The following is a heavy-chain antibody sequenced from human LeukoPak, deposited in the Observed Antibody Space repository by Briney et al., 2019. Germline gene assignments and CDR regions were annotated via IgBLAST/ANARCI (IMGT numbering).Heavy chain of an antibody. V-gene: IGHV3-7*04. J-gene: IGHJ4*02. CDR1: GFTFSNYW. D-gene: IGHD2-15*01. CDR2: IKQDGSQT. CDR3: ARVAATLDY. Sequence: GGSLRLSCEASGFTFSNYWMNWVRQAPGKGLEWVAYIKQDGSQTDYVDSVKGRFTISRDNARNSLYLQMNSLRAEDTAVYYCARVAATLDYWGQGTLVTVSS.